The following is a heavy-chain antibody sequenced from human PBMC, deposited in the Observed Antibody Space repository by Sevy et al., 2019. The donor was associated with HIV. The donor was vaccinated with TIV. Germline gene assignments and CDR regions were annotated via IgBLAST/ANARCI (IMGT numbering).Heavy chain of an antibody. V-gene: IGHV3-23*01. J-gene: IGHJ4*02. Sequence: GGSLRLSCAASGLTFSKYSMSWVRQPPGKGLEWVSTLSFGCGEINYADSVKGRFTISRDNSKSSLYLQMNNLRPEDTAVYYCAREGCTKPHDYWGQGTLVTVSS. D-gene: IGHD2-8*01. CDR1: GLTFSKYS. CDR3: AREGCTKPHDY. CDR2: LSFGCGEI.